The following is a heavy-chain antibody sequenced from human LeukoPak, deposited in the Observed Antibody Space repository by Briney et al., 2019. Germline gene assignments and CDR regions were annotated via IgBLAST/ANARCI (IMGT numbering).Heavy chain of an antibody. CDR3: AKDRPYYDSSGYTDPALDY. D-gene: IGHD3-22*01. Sequence: GGSLRLSCAASEFSFSSYGMHWVRQAPGKGLEWVAFIRYDGSNKYYADSVKGRFTISRDNSKNTLYLQMNSLRAEDTAVYYCAKDRPYYDSSGYTDPALDYWGQGTLVTVSS. CDR2: IRYDGSNK. J-gene: IGHJ4*02. V-gene: IGHV3-30*02. CDR1: EFSFSSYG.